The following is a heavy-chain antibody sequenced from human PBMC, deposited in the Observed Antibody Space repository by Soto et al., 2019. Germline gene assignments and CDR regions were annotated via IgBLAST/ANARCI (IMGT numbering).Heavy chain of an antibody. CDR3: AGQPLFSFDY. J-gene: IGHJ4*02. CDR2: ISYDGSNK. CDR1: GFTFSSYG. V-gene: IGHV3-30*03. Sequence: GGSLRLSCAASGFTFSSYGMHWVRQAPGKGLEWVAVISYDGSNKYYADSVKGRFTISRDNSKNTLYLQMNSLRAEDTAVYYCAGQPLFSFDYWGQGTLVTVSS. D-gene: IGHD2-2*01.